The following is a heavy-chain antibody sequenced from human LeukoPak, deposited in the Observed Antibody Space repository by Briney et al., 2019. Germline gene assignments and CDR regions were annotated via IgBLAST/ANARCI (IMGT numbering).Heavy chain of an antibody. V-gene: IGHV3-48*01. D-gene: IGHD6-19*01. CDR2: ISSSSSTI. J-gene: IGHJ4*02. Sequence: GGSLRLSCAASGFTFSSYSMNWVRQAPGKGLEWVSYISSSSSTIYYADSVKGRFTISRDNAKNSLYLQMNSLRAEDTAVYYCARDFGVSSGWPIDYWGQGTLVTVSS. CDR1: GFTFSSYS. CDR3: ARDFGVSSGWPIDY.